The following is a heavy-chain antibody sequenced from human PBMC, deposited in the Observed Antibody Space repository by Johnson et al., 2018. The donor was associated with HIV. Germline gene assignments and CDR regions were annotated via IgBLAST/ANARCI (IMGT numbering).Heavy chain of an antibody. CDR1: GFTFSSYW. CDR2: INSDGSST. CDR3: ARFLGYYDSDGYYFGDAYDN. Sequence: VQLVESGGGLVQPGGSLRLSCAVSGFTFSSYWMHWVRQAPGKGLVWVSRINSDGSSTSYADSVKGRFTISRDNAKNSLYLQMNSLEADDTALYYCARFLGYYDSDGYYFGDAYDNWGQGTMVTVSA. J-gene: IGHJ3*02. V-gene: IGHV3-74*02. D-gene: IGHD3-22*01.